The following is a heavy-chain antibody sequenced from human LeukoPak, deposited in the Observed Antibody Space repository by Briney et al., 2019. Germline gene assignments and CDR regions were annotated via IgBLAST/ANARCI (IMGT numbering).Heavy chain of an antibody. Sequence: ASVKVSCKVSGYTLSELSMHWVRQAHGKGLEWMGSFDPENGETLYAPDFQGRGSLTEDTSAATAYMELISLRSEDTAVYYCTRSAVVLPYYFDYWGQGTLVTVSS. V-gene: IGHV1-24*01. CDR1: GYTLSELS. CDR2: FDPENGET. J-gene: IGHJ4*02. D-gene: IGHD3-22*01. CDR3: TRSAVVLPYYFDY.